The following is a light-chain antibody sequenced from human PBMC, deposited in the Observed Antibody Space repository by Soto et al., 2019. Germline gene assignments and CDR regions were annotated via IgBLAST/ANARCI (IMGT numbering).Light chain of an antibody. CDR3: CSYAGNSEV. CDR1: SGDVGGYNH. Sequence: QSVLTQPASVSGSPGQSITIPCTGTSGDVGGYNHVSWYQQHPGKAPKLMIYEVTERPSGVSNRFSGSKSGNTASLTISGLQPDEEADYYCCSYAGNSEVFGTGTKLTVL. CDR2: EVT. V-gene: IGLV2-23*02. J-gene: IGLJ1*01.